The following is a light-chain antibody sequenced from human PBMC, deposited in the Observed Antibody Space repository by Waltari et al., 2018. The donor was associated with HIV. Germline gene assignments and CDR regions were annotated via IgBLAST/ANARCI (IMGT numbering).Light chain of an antibody. CDR3: QQYDRYSPYS. V-gene: IGKV1-5*03. CDR1: QSISSW. CDR2: KAS. Sequence: DIQMTQSPSTLSAPVGARVTITCRASQSISSWLAWYQQKLGKAPKLLIYKASNLESGVPSRFSGSGSGTEFTLTISSLQPDDFATYYCQQYDRYSPYSFGQGTKLEIK. J-gene: IGKJ2*03.